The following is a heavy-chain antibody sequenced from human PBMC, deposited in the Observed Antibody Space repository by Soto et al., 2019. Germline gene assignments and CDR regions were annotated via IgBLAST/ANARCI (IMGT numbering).Heavy chain of an antibody. CDR3: ARDGGYCSGGSCRYGMDV. CDR2: IIPIFGTA. V-gene: IGHV1-69*01. J-gene: IGHJ6*02. D-gene: IGHD2-15*01. Sequence: QVQLVQSGAEVKKPGSSVKVSCKASGGTFSSYAISWVRQAPGQGLEWMGGIIPIFGTANYAQKFQGRVTITADESTSTAYMELSSLRSEDTAVYYCARDGGYCSGGSCRYGMDVWGQGTTVTVSS. CDR1: GGTFSSYA.